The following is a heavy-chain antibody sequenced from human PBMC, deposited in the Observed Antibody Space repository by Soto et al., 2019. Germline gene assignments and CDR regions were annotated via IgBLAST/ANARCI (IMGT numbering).Heavy chain of an antibody. Sequence: SETLSLTCTVSGGSISSYYWSWIRQPPGKGLEWIGYIYYSGSTNYNPSFKSRVTISVDTSKNQFSLKLSSVTAADTAVYYCARDKGGNYVEYWGQGTLVTVSS. D-gene: IGHD1-26*01. CDR1: GGSISSYY. V-gene: IGHV4-59*01. CDR3: ARDKGGNYVEY. J-gene: IGHJ4*02. CDR2: IYYSGST.